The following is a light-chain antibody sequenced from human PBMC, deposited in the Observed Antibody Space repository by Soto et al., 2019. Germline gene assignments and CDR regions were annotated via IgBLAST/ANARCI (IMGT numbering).Light chain of an antibody. CDR2: AAS. J-gene: IGKJ4*01. CDR3: QQSYSTPLT. V-gene: IGKV1-39*01. CDR1: QSISSY. Sequence: DIQMTQSPSSLSASVGDRVTISFRASQSISSYLNWYQQKPGKVPKLLIYAASSLQSGVPSRFSGSGSGTDFTLTISSLQPEDFATYYCQQSYSTPLTFGGGTKVDIK.